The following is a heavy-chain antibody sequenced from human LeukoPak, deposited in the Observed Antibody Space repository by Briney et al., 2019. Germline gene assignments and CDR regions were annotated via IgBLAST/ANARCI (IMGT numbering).Heavy chain of an antibody. CDR3: ARGRRYYGSGSYYWFDP. D-gene: IGHD3-10*01. V-gene: IGHV4-39*07. J-gene: IGHJ5*02. CDR1: GGSISSSSYY. CDR2: INHSGST. Sequence: PSETLSLTCAVSGGSISSSSYYWGWIRQPPGKGLEWIGEINHSGSTNYNPSLKSRVTISVDTSKNQFSLKLSSVTAADTAVYYCARGRRYYGSGSYYWFDPWGQGTLVTVSS.